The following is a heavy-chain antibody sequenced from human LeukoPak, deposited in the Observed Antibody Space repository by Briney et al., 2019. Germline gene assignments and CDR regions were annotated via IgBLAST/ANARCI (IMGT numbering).Heavy chain of an antibody. CDR3: ARSGEWLRYNYFDY. CDR1: GGSISSSSYY. CDR2: IYYSGST. D-gene: IGHD5-12*01. V-gene: IGHV4-39*07. J-gene: IGHJ4*02. Sequence: SETLSLTCTVSGGSISSSSYYWGWIRQPPGKGLEWIGSIYYSGSTYYNPSLKSRVTISVDTSKNQFSLKLSSVTAADTAVYYCARSGEWLRYNYFDYWGQGTLVTVSS.